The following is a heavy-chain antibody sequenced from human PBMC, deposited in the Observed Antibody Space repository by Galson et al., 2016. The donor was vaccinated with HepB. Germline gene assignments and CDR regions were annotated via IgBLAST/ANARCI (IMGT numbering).Heavy chain of an antibody. CDR3: ARLGRYTGWYSVY. V-gene: IGHV3-74*01. Sequence: SLRLSCAASGFPFSSYMMHWVRQAPGKGLVWVTRINSGGSTTIYADSVKGRFTISRDNAKNTVYLQMNRLRAEDTAVYYCARLGRYTGWYSVYWGQGTLVTVSS. CDR2: INSGGSTT. J-gene: IGHJ4*02. D-gene: IGHD3-16*02. CDR1: GFPFSSYM.